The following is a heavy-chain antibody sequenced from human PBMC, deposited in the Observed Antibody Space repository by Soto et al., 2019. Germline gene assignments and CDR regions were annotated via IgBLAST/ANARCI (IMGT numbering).Heavy chain of an antibody. V-gene: IGHV4-30-2*01. CDR1: GGSISSGGYS. CDR2: IYHSGST. CDR3: AREGPAVTGWYFDL. Sequence: QLQLQESGSGLVKPSQTLSLTCAVSGGSISSGGYSWSWIRQPPGKGLEWIGYIYHSGSTYYNPSRKSRVTIAVDRSKNQFSLKLSSVTAADTAVYYCAREGPAVTGWYFDLWGRGTLVTVSS. J-gene: IGHJ2*01. D-gene: IGHD2-21*02.